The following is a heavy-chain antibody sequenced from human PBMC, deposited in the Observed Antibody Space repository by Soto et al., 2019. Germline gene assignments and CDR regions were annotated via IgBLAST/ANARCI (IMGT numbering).Heavy chain of an antibody. D-gene: IGHD3-9*01. CDR2: INYVGNT. CDR3: ARAGGFYYDILTGYYPTYFDY. V-gene: IGHV4-39*07. Sequence: SETLSLTCTVSGGSFSSSSCYWGWIRQPPGKGLEWIGSINYVGNTYYNPSLKSRVTISVDTSKNQFSLKLSSVTAADTAVYYCARAGGFYYDILTGYYPTYFDYWGQGTLVTVSS. CDR1: GGSFSSSSCY. J-gene: IGHJ4*02.